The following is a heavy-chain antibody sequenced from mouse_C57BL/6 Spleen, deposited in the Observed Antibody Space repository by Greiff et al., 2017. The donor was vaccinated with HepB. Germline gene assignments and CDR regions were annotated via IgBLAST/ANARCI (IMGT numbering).Heavy chain of an antibody. Sequence: VQLQQSGPELVKPGASVKISCKASGYAFSSSWMNWVKQRPGKGLEWIGRIYPGDGDTNYNGKFKGKATLTADKSSSTAYMQLSSLTSEDSAVYCCARSGYYGSSCFDYWGQGTTLTVSS. CDR1: GYAFSSSW. CDR2: IYPGDGDT. V-gene: IGHV1-82*01. CDR3: ARSGYYGSSCFDY. D-gene: IGHD1-1*01. J-gene: IGHJ2*01.